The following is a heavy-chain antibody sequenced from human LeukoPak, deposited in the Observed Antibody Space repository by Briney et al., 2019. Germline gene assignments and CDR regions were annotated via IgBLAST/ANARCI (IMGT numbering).Heavy chain of an antibody. D-gene: IGHD6-19*01. CDR1: GYILTGYY. CDR3: ARGRPPTVADAFDI. Sequence: ASVKVSCKASGYILTGYYIHWVRQAPGQGLEWMGWINPNSGGTNYAQKFQGRITMTRDTPISTAYMELSSLRSDDTAVYSCARGRPPTVADAFDIWGQGTMVTVSS. CDR2: INPNSGGT. V-gene: IGHV1-2*02. J-gene: IGHJ3*02.